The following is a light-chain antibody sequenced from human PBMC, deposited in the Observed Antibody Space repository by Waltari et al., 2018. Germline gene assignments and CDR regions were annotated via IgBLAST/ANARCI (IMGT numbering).Light chain of an antibody. CDR2: DVS. V-gene: IGLV2-23*02. CDR3: CSYAGNYIWV. J-gene: IGLJ3*02. CDR1: SSDIGRYDI. Sequence: QSALTQPASVSGSPGQSVTISCTGASSDIGRYDIVSWYQQHPGNAPKLIIRDVSKRPSGVSDRFSASKSGDTAALTISGLQFEDEADYYCCSYAGNYIWVFGGGTRLTVL.